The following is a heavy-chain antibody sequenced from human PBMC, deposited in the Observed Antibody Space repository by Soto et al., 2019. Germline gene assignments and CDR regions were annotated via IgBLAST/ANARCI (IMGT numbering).Heavy chain of an antibody. CDR3: ARGFFGCSSTSCYCYMDV. CDR1: GFTFSSYA. D-gene: IGHD2-2*01. J-gene: IGHJ6*03. Sequence: EVQLVESGGGLVQPGGSLRLSCAASGFTFSSYAMHWVRQTPGKGLEYVSAISSNGGNTYYANSVKGRFTISRDNSKNTLYLQMGSLRAEDMAVYYCARGFFGCSSTSCYCYMDVLGKGTTVTVSS. CDR2: ISSNGGNT. V-gene: IGHV3-64*01.